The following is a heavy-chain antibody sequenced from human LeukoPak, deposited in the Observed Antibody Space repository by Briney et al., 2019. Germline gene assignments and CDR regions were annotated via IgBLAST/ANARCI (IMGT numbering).Heavy chain of an antibody. CDR2: INPNSGGT. Sequence: ASVKVSCKASGYTFTGYYMHWVRQAPGQGLEWMGWINPNSGGTNYAQKFQGRVNMTRDTSISTAYMELSRLRSDDTAVYYCARSQQPAAMGNYYYYMDVWGKGTTVTVSS. CDR3: ARSQQPAAMGNYYYYMDV. D-gene: IGHD2-2*01. CDR1: GYTFTGYY. J-gene: IGHJ6*03. V-gene: IGHV1-2*02.